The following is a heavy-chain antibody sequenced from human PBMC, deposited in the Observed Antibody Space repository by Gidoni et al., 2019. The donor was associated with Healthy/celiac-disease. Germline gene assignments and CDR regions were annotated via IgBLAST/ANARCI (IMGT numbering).Heavy chain of an antibody. CDR1: GGSISSYY. V-gene: IGHV4-4*07. CDR2: IYTRGST. J-gene: IGHJ6*02. CDR3: ARDPGYSSGWPYYYYYGMDV. D-gene: IGHD6-19*01. Sequence: QVQLQAPGPGLVKPSETLSLTCTVSGGSISSYYWSWIRQPAGKGLEWIGRIYTRGSTNYNPSLKSRVTMSVDTSKNQFSLKLSSVTAADTAVYYCARDPGYSSGWPYYYYYGMDVWGQGTTVTVSS.